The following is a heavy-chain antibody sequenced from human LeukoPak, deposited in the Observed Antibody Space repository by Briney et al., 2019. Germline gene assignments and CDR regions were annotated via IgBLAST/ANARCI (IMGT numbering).Heavy chain of an antibody. J-gene: IGHJ5*02. CDR2: ISSSSSTI. Sequence: GGSLRLSCAASGFTFSSYSMNWVRQAPGKGLEWVSYISSSSSTIYYADSVKGRFTISRDNAKNSLYLQMNSLGAEDTAVYYCARRGQNDYYGSGSYYGNWFDPWGQGTLVTVSS. D-gene: IGHD3-10*01. CDR1: GFTFSSYS. V-gene: IGHV3-48*01. CDR3: ARRGQNDYYGSGSYYGNWFDP.